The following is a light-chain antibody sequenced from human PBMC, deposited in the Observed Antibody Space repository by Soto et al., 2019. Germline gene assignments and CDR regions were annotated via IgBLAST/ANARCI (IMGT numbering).Light chain of an antibody. J-gene: IGKJ1*01. CDR1: QNIFDF. V-gene: IGKV1-39*01. CDR3: PQTYNLPQT. CDR2: AAS. Sequence: DAQVTQSPSTLSASVADRVTITGRASQNIFDFLTWYQQKPGKAPKLLIYAASSLQSGVPSRFSGSGSGTDFTLTISSLQPEDFAAYYCPQTYNLPQTFGQGTKVDI.